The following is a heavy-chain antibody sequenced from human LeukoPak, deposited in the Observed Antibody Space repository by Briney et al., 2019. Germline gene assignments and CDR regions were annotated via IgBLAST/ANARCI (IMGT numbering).Heavy chain of an antibody. CDR3: AREGDRHLTFDY. Sequence: GGSLRLSCAASGSTFSGHLLHWVRQAPGKGLEWVAGTAYEGGEKYYADSVSGRFTISRDNSDNTVYLQMNGLRLGDTAVYFCAREGDRHLTFDYWGRGTLVTVSS. J-gene: IGHJ4*02. CDR1: GSTFSGHL. D-gene: IGHD3-16*01. CDR2: TAYEGGEK. V-gene: IGHV3-30*01.